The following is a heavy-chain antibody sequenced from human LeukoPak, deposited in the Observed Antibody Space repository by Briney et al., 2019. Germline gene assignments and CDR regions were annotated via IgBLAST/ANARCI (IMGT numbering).Heavy chain of an antibody. J-gene: IGHJ4*02. CDR3: ATTTIRLGY. CDR1: GYSISSCYY. CDR2: IYHSGTT. Sequence: PSETLSLTCTVSGYSISSCYYWGWIRHPPGEVLEWIGSIYHSGTTYYNPSLNSRVTISVDTSKNQFSLKLSSVTAADTAVYYCATTTIRLGYWGQGTLVTVSS. V-gene: IGHV4-38-2*02. D-gene: IGHD1-26*01.